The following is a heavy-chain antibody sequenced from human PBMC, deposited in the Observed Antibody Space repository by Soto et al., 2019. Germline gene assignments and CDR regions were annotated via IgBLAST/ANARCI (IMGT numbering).Heavy chain of an antibody. CDR2: IYYSGST. V-gene: IGHV4-31*03. CDR1: GGSISSGGYY. J-gene: IGHJ4*02. CDR3: AAIVVVTEPYFDY. D-gene: IGHD3-22*01. Sequence: SETLSLTCTVSGGSISSGGYYWSWIRQHPGKGLEWIGYIYYSGSTYYNPSLKSRVTISVDTSKNQFSLKLSSVTAADTAVYYCAAIVVVTEPYFDYWGQGTLVTVSS.